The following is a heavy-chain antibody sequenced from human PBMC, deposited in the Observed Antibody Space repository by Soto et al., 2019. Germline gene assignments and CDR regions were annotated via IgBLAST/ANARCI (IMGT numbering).Heavy chain of an antibody. Sequence: QVQLQESGPGLVKPSETLSLTCTVSGGSISSYFWSWIQQPPGKGLEWIGYIYYTGSTNYNPSLKRRVTISVDTSKNQFSLQLSSVTGADTAVYYCANFNRYFDLWGRGTLVTVSS. CDR3: ANFNRYFDL. J-gene: IGHJ2*01. CDR2: IYYTGST. CDR1: GGSISSYF. V-gene: IGHV4-59*01.